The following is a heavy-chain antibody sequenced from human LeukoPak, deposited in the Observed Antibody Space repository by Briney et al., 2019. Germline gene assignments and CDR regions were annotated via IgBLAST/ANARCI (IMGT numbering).Heavy chain of an antibody. CDR1: GGSFSGYY. D-gene: IGHD5-24*01. CDR3: ARGAPFLRGGAMATILNY. CDR2: INHSGST. J-gene: IGHJ4*02. V-gene: IGHV4-34*01. Sequence: PSETLSLTCAVYGGSFSGYYWSWIRQPPGKGLEWIGEINHSGSTNYNPSLKSRVTISVDTSKNQFSLKLSSVTAADTAVYYCARGAPFLRGGAMATILNYWGQGTLVTVSS.